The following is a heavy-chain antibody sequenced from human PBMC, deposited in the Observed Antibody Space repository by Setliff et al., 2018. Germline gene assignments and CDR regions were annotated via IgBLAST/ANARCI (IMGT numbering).Heavy chain of an antibody. CDR3: ANSMPNYYDSSGYYSGSLSDAFDI. CDR2: IRYDGSNK. CDR1: GFTFSSYG. D-gene: IGHD3-22*01. Sequence: QPGGSLRLSCAASGFTFSSYGMHWVRQAPGKGLEWVAFIRYDGSNKYYADSVKGRFTISRDNSKNTLYLQMNSLRAEDTAVYYCANSMPNYYDSSGYYSGSLSDAFDIWGQGTMVTVSS. V-gene: IGHV3-30*02. J-gene: IGHJ3*02.